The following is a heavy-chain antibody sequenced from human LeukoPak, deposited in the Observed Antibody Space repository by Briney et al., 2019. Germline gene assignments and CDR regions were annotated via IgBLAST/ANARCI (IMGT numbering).Heavy chain of an antibody. Sequence: GASVTVSCKASGYTFTSYAMNWVRQAPGQGLEWMGWINTNTGNPTYAQGFTGRFVFSLDTSVSTAYLQISSLKAEDTAVYYCASSQPLYYDFWSGYSYTTNYYGMDVWGQGTTVTVSS. CDR1: GYTFTSYA. CDR2: INTNTGNP. CDR3: ASSQPLYYDFWSGYSYTTNYYGMDV. D-gene: IGHD3-3*01. V-gene: IGHV7-4-1*02. J-gene: IGHJ6*02.